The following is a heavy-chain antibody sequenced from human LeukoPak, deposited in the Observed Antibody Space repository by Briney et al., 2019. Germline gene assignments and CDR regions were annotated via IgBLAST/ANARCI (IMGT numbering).Heavy chain of an antibody. CDR2: IYGDDNT. CDR3: ARDGYSTGWYNFDY. CDR1: GFTFSSYA. V-gene: IGHV3-53*01. J-gene: IGHJ4*02. Sequence: GGSLRLSCAASGFTFSSYAMHWVRQAPGKGLEWVSVIYGDDNTYYADSVKGRFTISRDDSKNTLYLHMNSLRAEDTAVYYCARDGYSTGWYNFDYWGQGTLVTVSS. D-gene: IGHD6-19*01.